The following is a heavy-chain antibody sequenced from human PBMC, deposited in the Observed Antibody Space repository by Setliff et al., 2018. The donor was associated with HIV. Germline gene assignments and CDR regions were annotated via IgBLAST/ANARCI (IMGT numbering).Heavy chain of an antibody. J-gene: IGHJ4*02. CDR2: IKQDGSEK. V-gene: IGHV3-7*03. Sequence: PGGSLRLSCAASGFTFNNYWMTWVRQAPGKGLEWVANIKQDGSEKYYVDSVKGRFTISRDNAKNSLYLQVNIVRADDTALYYCARTSAGGQENDYWGQGTLVTVSS. CDR3: ARTSAGGQENDY. CDR1: GFTFNNYW. D-gene: IGHD3-10*01.